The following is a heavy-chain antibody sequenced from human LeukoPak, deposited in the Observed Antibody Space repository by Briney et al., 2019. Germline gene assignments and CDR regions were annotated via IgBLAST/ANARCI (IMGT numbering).Heavy chain of an antibody. V-gene: IGHV1-69*05. CDR2: IIPIFGTA. J-gene: IGHJ5*02. Sequence: ASVKVSCKASGGTFSSYAISWVRQAPGQGLEWMGGIIPIFGTANYALKFQGRVTITTDESTSTAYMELSSLRSEDTAVYYCARHKYSSPTGWFDPWGQGTLVTVSS. CDR3: ARHKYSSPTGWFDP. CDR1: GGTFSSYA. D-gene: IGHD6-6*01.